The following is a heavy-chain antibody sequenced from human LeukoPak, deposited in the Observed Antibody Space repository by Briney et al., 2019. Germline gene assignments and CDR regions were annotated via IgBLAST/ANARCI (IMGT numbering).Heavy chain of an antibody. V-gene: IGHV3-33*03. Sequence: GGSLRLSCAASGFIFSGFDMHWVRQAPGKGLEWVAVVWSDGTNKLYADSVRGRFTISRDNSKNMVYLQLNSLRGEDTGIYWCTKVRFDQWGQGTLVTVSS. CDR1: GFIFSGFD. CDR2: VWSDGTNK. J-gene: IGHJ4*02. CDR3: TKVRFDQ.